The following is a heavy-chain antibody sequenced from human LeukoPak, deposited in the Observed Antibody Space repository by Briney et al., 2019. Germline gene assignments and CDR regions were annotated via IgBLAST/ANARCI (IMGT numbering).Heavy chain of an antibody. Sequence: PGGSLRLSCVVSGFTFSHYPMTWVRQAPGKGLEWVSSVSGSGDTKYYADSVKGRFTISRDNSKNTLYLQINNLRAEDTAIYYCARGSSAYYHWGQGALVTDSS. CDR3: ARGSSAYYH. V-gene: IGHV3-23*01. D-gene: IGHD3-22*01. CDR2: VSGSGDTK. CDR1: GFTFSHYP. J-gene: IGHJ5*02.